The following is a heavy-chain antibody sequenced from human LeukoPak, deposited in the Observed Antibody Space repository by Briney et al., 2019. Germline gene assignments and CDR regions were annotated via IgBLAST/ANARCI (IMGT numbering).Heavy chain of an antibody. Sequence: SETLSLTCTVSGDSISSCNYYWGWLRPPPGEGLEWIGSIYYTGSTSYNPSLKSRVNISVDTSKNQFSLKLNSVTAVDTSVYYCAWHWRFLEWSGGKGTLVTVSS. CDR3: AWHWRFLEWS. J-gene: IGHJ4*02. D-gene: IGHD3-3*01. CDR2: IYYTGST. CDR1: GDSISSCNYY. V-gene: IGHV4-39*01.